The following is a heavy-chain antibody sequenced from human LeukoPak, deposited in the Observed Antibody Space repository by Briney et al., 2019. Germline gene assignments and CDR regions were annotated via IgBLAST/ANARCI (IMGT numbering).Heavy chain of an antibody. V-gene: IGHV1-69*13. CDR2: IIPIFGTA. J-gene: IGHJ4*02. CDR1: GGTFSSYA. Sequence: SVKVSCKASGGTFSSYAISWVRQAPGRGLEWMGGIIPIFGTANYAQKFQGRVTITADESTSTAYMELSSLRSEDTAVYYCARGYCSSTSCYEFGYWGQGTLVTVSS. CDR3: ARGYCSSTSCYEFGY. D-gene: IGHD2-2*01.